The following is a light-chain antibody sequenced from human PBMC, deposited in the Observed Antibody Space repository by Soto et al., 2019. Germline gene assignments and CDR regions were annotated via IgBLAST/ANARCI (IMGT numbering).Light chain of an antibody. CDR3: QQTYSTLFT. CDR1: QSISRY. Sequence: DIQMTQSPSALSASVGDRVTITCRASQSISRYLNWYQQKPGKAPEPLIYAASSLQSGVPSRFSGSGSGTDFTLPISNLQPEDFATYFCQQTYSTLFTFGPGTKVEIK. J-gene: IGKJ3*01. V-gene: IGKV1-39*01. CDR2: AAS.